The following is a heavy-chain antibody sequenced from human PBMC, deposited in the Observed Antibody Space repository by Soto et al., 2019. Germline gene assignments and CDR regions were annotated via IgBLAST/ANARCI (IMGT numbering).Heavy chain of an antibody. CDR2: INHDGNVT. V-gene: IGHV3-74*01. CDR1: GFSFRSYW. CDR3: ARENWGFSGNWYDS. J-gene: IGHJ5*01. D-gene: IGHD7-27*01. Sequence: GGSLRLSCEGSGFSFRSYWLHWVRQVPGKGLVWVSRINHDGNVTNYADSVKGRFTISRDNSKNTLFLRMNGLRAEDTAVYYCARENWGFSGNWYDSWGQGNVVTVSS.